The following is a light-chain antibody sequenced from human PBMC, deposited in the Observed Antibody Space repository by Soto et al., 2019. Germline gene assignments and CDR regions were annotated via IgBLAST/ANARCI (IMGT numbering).Light chain of an antibody. Sequence: ENVLTQSPATLSLSPGERATLSCRASHSVSSSLAWYQQKPGQAPRLLISGASTRAAGIPARFSGSGSGTEFTLTISSLQSEDFAVYYCQQLNSYPITFGQGTRLEIK. V-gene: IGKV3-15*01. CDR3: QQLNSYPIT. CDR1: HSVSSS. J-gene: IGKJ5*01. CDR2: GAS.